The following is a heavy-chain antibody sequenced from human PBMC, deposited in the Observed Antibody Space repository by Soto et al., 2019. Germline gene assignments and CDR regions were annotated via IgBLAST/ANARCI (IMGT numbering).Heavy chain of an antibody. Sequence: GGSLRLSCAASGFTFSSYAMSWVRQAPGKGLEWVSAMSGSGGSTYYADSVKGRFTISRDQSKNTLYLQMNSLRAEDTAIYYCAKQISIFGVVVPNFDYWGLGTLVTVSS. J-gene: IGHJ4*02. CDR1: GFTFSSYA. CDR3: AKQISIFGVVVPNFDY. CDR2: MSGSGGST. V-gene: IGHV3-23*01. D-gene: IGHD3-3*01.